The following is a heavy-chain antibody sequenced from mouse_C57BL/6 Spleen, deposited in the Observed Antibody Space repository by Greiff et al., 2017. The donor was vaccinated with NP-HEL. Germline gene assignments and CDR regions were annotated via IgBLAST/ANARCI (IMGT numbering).Heavy chain of an antibody. CDR3: ARIYDGYPWFAY. CDR2: INPNNGGT. J-gene: IGHJ3*01. CDR1: GYTFTDYN. D-gene: IGHD2-3*01. V-gene: IGHV1-18*01. Sequence: SGPELVKPGASVKIPCKASGYTFTDYNMDWVKQSHGKSLEWIGDINPNNGGTIYNQKFKGKATLTVDKSSSTAYMELRSLTSEDTAVYYCARIYDGYPWFAYWGQGTLVTVSA.